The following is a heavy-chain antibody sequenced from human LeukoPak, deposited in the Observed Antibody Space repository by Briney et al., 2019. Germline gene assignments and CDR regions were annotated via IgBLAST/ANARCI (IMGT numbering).Heavy chain of an antibody. CDR2: IYYSGST. CDR1: GGSISSYY. CDR3: ARGSPSDIVLLTNLNLYSSSWNTRYFDL. J-gene: IGHJ2*01. Sequence: SETLSLTCTVSGGSISSYYWSWIRQPPGKGLEWIGYIYYSGSTNYNPSLKSRVTISVDTSKNQFSLKLSSVTAADTAVYYCARGSPSDIVLLTNLNLYSSSWNTRYFDLWGRGTLVTVSS. D-gene: IGHD6-13*01. V-gene: IGHV4-59*01.